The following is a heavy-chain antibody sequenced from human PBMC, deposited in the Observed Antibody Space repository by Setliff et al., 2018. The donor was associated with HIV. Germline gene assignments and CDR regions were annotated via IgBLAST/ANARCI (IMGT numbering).Heavy chain of an antibody. CDR2: ITGTGTTV. CDR1: GFVFSDHS. D-gene: IGHD4-4*01. J-gene: IGHJ5*02. CDR3: ARDRERWLQSRLFDP. Sequence: PGGSLRLSCAASGFVFSDHSFHWVRQAPGQGLEWLSYITGTGTTVSYADSVKGRFTISRDNAKSSLYLQMNSLRAEDTAIYYCARDRERWLQSRLFDPWGQGTLVTVSS. V-gene: IGHV3-48*04.